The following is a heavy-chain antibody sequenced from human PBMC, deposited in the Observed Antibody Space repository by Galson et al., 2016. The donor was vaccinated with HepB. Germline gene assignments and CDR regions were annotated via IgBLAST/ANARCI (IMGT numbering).Heavy chain of an antibody. CDR1: GFSFSTYG. J-gene: IGHJ4*02. Sequence: SLRLSCAASGFSFSTYGMNWARQAPGKGLEWVSFISGSRNTIHYADSVKGRFTISRDNAKKSLYLQMNSLRAEDTAVYYCARAPIVVVTAVIDFWGQGTLVIVSS. D-gene: IGHD2-21*02. V-gene: IGHV3-48*04. CDR3: ARAPIVVVTAVIDF. CDR2: ISGSRNTI.